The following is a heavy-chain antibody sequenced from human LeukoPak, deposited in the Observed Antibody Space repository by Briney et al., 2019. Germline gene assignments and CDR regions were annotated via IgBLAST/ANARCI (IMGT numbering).Heavy chain of an antibody. CDR1: GGSISSGSYY. V-gene: IGHV4-61*02. CDR2: IYTSGST. D-gene: IGHD3-10*01. CDR3: AREYYYGSGSYS. J-gene: IGHJ5*02. Sequence: SETLSLTCTVSGGSISSGSYYWSWIRQPAGKGLEWIGRIYTSGSTNYNPSLKSRVTISVDTSKNQFSLKLSSVTAADTAVYYCAREYYYGSGSYSWGQGTLVTVSS.